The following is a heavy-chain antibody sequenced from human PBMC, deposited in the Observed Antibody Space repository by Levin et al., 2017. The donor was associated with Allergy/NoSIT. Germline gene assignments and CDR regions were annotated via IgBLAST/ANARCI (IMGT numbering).Heavy chain of an antibody. Sequence: GESLKISCAASGFTFSSYAMSWVRQAPGKGLEWVSAISGSGGSTYYADSVKGRFTISRDNSKNTLYLQMNSLRAEDTAVYYCAKDWSGSYSLFDYWGQGTLVTVSS. CDR1: GFTFSSYA. J-gene: IGHJ4*02. CDR2: ISGSGGST. D-gene: IGHD1-26*01. V-gene: IGHV3-23*01. CDR3: AKDWSGSYSLFDY.